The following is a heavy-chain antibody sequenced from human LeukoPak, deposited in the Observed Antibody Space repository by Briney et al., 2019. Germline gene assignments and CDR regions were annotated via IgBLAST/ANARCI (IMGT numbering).Heavy chain of an antibody. V-gene: IGHV1-18*01. D-gene: IGHD2-21*02. CDR2: VSVYNGNT. CDR1: GYIFTSYG. Sequence: GASVKVSRKASGYIFTSYGISWVRQAPGQGLEWMGWVSVYNGNTNYPQRLQGRVTMTTDTSTTTAYMELRSLSSDDTAVYYCARDSSGVTSYYYYYMDVWGKGTTVTVSS. CDR3: ARDSSGVTSYYYYYMDV. J-gene: IGHJ6*03.